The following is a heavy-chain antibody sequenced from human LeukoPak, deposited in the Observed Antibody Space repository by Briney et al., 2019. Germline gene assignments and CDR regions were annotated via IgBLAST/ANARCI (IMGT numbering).Heavy chain of an antibody. Sequence: SQTLSLTCTVSGGSISSGGYYWSWIRQPPGKGLEWIGYIYYSGNTNYNPSLKSRVTISVDTSKNQFSLKLSSMTAADTAVYYCARSWSSSLPFGYWGQGTLVTVSS. CDR1: GGSISSGGYY. CDR2: IYYSGNT. V-gene: IGHV4-61*08. D-gene: IGHD6-13*01. J-gene: IGHJ4*02. CDR3: ARSWSSSLPFGY.